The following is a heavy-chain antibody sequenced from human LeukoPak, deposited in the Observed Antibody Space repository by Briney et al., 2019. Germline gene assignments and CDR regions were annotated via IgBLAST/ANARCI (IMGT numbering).Heavy chain of an antibody. CDR3: ASLLRLAVAEFYFDY. J-gene: IGHJ4*02. V-gene: IGHV4-38-2*02. Sequence: SETLSLTCTVSGYSISSGYYWGWIRQPPGKGLEWIGSIYHSGSTYYNPSIKSRDTISVDTSKTQFSLKLSSVTAADTAVYYCASLLRLAVAEFYFDYWGQGTLVTVSS. CDR1: GYSISSGYY. CDR2: IYHSGST. D-gene: IGHD6-19*01.